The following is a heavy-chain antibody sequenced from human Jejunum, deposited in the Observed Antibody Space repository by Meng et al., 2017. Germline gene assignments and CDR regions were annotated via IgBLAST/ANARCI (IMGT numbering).Heavy chain of an antibody. V-gene: IGHV4-59*01. Sequence: SESLSLTCIVSNGSMTDYYWSWVRLTPGKGLEWIGYVYSSGSTKYNPSLESRVTISVDTSKNQFSLKSVSVTAADTGVYYCARGRSLTIWGQGTPVTVSS. CDR3: ARGRSLTI. J-gene: IGHJ4*02. CDR1: NGSMTDYY. CDR2: VYSSGST.